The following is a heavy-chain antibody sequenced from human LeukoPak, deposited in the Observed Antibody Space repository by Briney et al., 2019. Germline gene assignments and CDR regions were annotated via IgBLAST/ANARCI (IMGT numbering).Heavy chain of an antibody. CDR3: ARGCGLDV. J-gene: IGHJ6*02. CDR2: INHNVNVN. V-gene: IGHV3-7*03. D-gene: IGHD2-8*01. Sequence: GGSLRLSCAASGFTFSSYWMNWARQAPGKGLEWVASINHNVNVNYYVDSVKGRFTISRDNAKNSLYLQMSNLRAEDTAVYFCARGCGLDVWGQGATVTVSS. CDR1: GFTFSSYW.